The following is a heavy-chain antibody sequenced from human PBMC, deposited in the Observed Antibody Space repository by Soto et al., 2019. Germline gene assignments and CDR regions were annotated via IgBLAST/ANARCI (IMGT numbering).Heavy chain of an antibody. Sequence: QVQLVQSGAEVKKPESSVKVSCKAPGGTFSTYAISWVRQAPGQGLEWMGGIIPMFGTANYAQRLQERVTITADESTNTVYMGLSSLRSEDTAVYFCTSGIQLWLRRINNGYSGWGQGTLVTVSS. CDR2: IIPMFGTA. V-gene: IGHV1-69*12. CDR3: TSGIQLWLRRINNGYSG. CDR1: GGTFSTYA. J-gene: IGHJ4*02. D-gene: IGHD5-18*01.